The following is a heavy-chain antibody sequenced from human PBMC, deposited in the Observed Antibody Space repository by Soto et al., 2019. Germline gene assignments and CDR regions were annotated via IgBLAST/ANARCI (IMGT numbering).Heavy chain of an antibody. CDR2: IYYSGST. J-gene: IGHJ6*02. Sequence: SETLSLTCTGSGGSVSSGSYYWSWIRQPPGKGLEWIGYIYYSGSTNYNPSLKSRVTISVDTSKNQFSLKLSSVTAADTAVYYCASKSPGRYYGMDVWGQGTTVTVSS. CDR3: ASKSPGRYYGMDV. CDR1: GGSVSSGSYY. V-gene: IGHV4-61*01.